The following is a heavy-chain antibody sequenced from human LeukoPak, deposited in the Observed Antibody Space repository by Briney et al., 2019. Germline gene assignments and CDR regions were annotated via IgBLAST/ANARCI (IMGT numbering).Heavy chain of an antibody. J-gene: IGHJ4*02. D-gene: IGHD6-6*01. V-gene: IGHV3-7*01. CDR3: ARGGAVRPHL. Sequence: GGSLRLSCAASGFTFSTYWMNWFRQTPGKGLEWVAKIKADGGEKDHVASVKGRFTISRDNAKNSLYLQMNSLRVEDTAVYYCARGGAVRPHLWGQGTRVTVSS. CDR1: GFTFSTYW. CDR2: IKADGGEK.